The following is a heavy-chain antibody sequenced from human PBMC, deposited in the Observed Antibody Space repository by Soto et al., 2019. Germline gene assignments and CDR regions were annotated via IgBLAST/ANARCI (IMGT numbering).Heavy chain of an antibody. CDR2: IYYTGNN. V-gene: IGHV4-30-4*01. CDR3: AREPKQNYDSSPWNGGFDS. D-gene: IGHD3-22*01. J-gene: IGHJ4*02. Sequence: KPSETLSLTCTVSGDPISSPHYYWTWIRQPPGKGLEWVGYIYYTGNNFYNPALKSRVAMSVDPSTNQFSLKLASVTDADTAVYFCAREPKQNYDSSPWNGGFDSWGPGTLVTVSS. CDR1: GDPISSPHYY.